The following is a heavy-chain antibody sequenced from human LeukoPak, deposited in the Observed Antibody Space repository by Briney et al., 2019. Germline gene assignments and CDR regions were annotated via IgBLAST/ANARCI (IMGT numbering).Heavy chain of an antibody. J-gene: IGHJ4*02. D-gene: IGHD3-22*01. CDR3: AKDMSHYYDSSGYYTFFDS. CDR1: GFTFSSYA. CDR2: ISGSGGST. V-gene: IGHV3-23*01. Sequence: GGSLRLSCAASGFTFSSYAMSWVRQAPGKGLEWVSAISGSGGSTYYADSVKGRFTISRDNSKNTLYLQMNSLRAEDTAVYYCAKDMSHYYDSSGYYTFFDSWGQGTLVTVSS.